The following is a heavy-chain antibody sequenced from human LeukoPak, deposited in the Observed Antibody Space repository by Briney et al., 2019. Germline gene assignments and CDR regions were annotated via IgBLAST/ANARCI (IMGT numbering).Heavy chain of an antibody. V-gene: IGHV1-2*02. D-gene: IGHD3-3*01. J-gene: IGHJ3*02. CDR2: INPNSGGT. CDR1: GYTFTGYY. Sequence: GTSVKVSCKASGYTFTGYYMHCVRQAPGQGLEWMGWINPNSGGTNYAQKFQGRVTMTRDTSISTAYMELSRLRSDDTAVYYCARGVTIFGVGPEGAFDIWGQGTMVTVSS. CDR3: ARGVTIFGVGPEGAFDI.